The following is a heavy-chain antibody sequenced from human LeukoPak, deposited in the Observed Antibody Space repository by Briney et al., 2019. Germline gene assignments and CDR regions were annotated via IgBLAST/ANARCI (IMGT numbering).Heavy chain of an antibody. Sequence: GGSLRLSCAASGFTFSSSGMHWVRQAPGKGLAWVAFIGHEGSNKYYADSVKGRFTISRDDSKNTLYLQMNSLRAEDTAVYYCAKDGHWTFDYWGQGTLVTVSS. D-gene: IGHD1-1*01. J-gene: IGHJ4*02. V-gene: IGHV3-30*02. CDR3: AKDGHWTFDY. CDR1: GFTFSSSG. CDR2: IGHEGSNK.